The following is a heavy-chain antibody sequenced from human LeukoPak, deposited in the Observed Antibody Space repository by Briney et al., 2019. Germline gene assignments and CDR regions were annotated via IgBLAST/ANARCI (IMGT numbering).Heavy chain of an antibody. CDR1: KFMFSAYN. Sequence: GGSLRLSCAASKFMFSAYNMHWVRQVPGKGLEWLAIISHDGNTGHYADSVKGRFTISRDNAKNSLYLRMNNLRAEDTAVYYCARGEYYFDYWGQGTLVTVSS. CDR3: ARGEYYFDY. V-gene: IGHV3-30-3*01. CDR2: ISHDGNTG. J-gene: IGHJ4*02.